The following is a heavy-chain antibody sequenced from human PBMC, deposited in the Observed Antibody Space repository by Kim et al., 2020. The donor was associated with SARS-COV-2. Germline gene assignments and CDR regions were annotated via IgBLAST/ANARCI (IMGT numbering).Heavy chain of an antibody. CDR2: ISGSGGST. Sequence: GGSLRLSCAVSGCSFSSYAMSWVRQAPGKGLEWVSAISGSGGSTYYADSLKGRFTISRDNSKNTLYLQMNSRRAEDTAVYYCASHSGGWYRDWFDTWGQRTLVSVSP. D-gene: IGHD6-19*01. V-gene: IGHV3-23*01. CDR3: ASHSGGWYRDWFDT. CDR1: GCSFSSYA. J-gene: IGHJ5*02.